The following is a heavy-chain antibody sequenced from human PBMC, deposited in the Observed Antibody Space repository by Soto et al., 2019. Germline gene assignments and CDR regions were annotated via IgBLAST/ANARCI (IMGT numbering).Heavy chain of an antibody. CDR3: ARLLTEGATYREDAFDL. CDR1: GYTFTSHG. J-gene: IGHJ3*01. V-gene: IGHV1-18*01. CDR2: ISTFNGKT. D-gene: IGHD1-26*01. Sequence: QLVQSGGEVKKPGASVKVSCKPSGYTFTSHGISWVRQAPGQGLEWMGWISTFNGKTDYAQKFQDRVTMTADTRTTTTYMELRSLRPDDTAVYYCARLLTEGATYREDAFDLWGQGTKVTVYS.